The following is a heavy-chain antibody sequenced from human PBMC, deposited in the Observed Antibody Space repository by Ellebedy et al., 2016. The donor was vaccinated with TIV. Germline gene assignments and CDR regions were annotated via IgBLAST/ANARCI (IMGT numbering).Heavy chain of an antibody. CDR1: GFTFSTYS. CDR2: VLSEGART. V-gene: IGHV3-30-3*01. Sequence: GGSLRLSCAASGFTFSTYSIHWIRQAPGKALQWVAVVLSEGARTYYADSVKGRFTISRDNAKNSLYLQMNSLRAEDTAVYYCAGRAYNWNDGSLFDYWGQGTLVTVSS. D-gene: IGHD1-1*01. J-gene: IGHJ4*02. CDR3: AGRAYNWNDGSLFDY.